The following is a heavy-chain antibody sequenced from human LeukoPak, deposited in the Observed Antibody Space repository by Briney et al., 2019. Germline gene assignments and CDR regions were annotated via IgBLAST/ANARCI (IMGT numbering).Heavy chain of an antibody. CDR3: AKDTHYNSRSGYYVFDS. Sequence: PGGSLRLSCAVSGFIFSDYGIHWVRQAPGKGLEWVARISHDGNDKNYADSVKGRFTISRDNSKDMVYLQMNSLRAEDTSLYYCAKDTHYNSRSGYYVFDSWGQGSLVTVSA. D-gene: IGHD3-3*01. J-gene: IGHJ4*02. V-gene: IGHV3-30*18. CDR1: GFIFSDYG. CDR2: ISHDGNDK.